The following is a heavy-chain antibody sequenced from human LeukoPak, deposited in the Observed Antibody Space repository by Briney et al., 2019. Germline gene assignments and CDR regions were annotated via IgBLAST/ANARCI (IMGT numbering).Heavy chain of an antibody. CDR3: AGDFWSGYYFRD. J-gene: IGHJ4*02. Sequence: SETLSLTCAVSGDSITFFSWTWIRQPPGQGLEWIGNIYHSGSTYYNPSLKSRVTISVDTSKNQFSLKLSSVTAADTAVYYCAGDFWSGYYFRDWGQGTLVTVSS. D-gene: IGHD3-3*01. CDR1: GDSITFFS. V-gene: IGHV4-38-2*01. CDR2: IYHSGST.